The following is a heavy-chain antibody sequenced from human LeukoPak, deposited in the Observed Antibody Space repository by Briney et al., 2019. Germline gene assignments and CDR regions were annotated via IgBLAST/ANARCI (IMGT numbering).Heavy chain of an antibody. CDR1: GGSFSGYY. CDR2: INHSGST. CDR3: ARRFSRRLVYYYYTDV. D-gene: IGHD3-9*01. J-gene: IGHJ6*03. Sequence: SETLSLTCAVYGGSFSGYYWSCIRQPPGKGLEWIGEINHSGSTNYNPSLKSRVTISVDTSKNQFSLKLSSVTAADTAVYYCARRFSRRLVYYYYTDVWGKGTTVTISS. V-gene: IGHV4-34*01.